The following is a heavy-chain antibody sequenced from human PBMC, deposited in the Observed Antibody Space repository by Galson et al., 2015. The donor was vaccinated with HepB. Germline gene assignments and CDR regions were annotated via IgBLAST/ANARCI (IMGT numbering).Heavy chain of an antibody. CDR1: GYTFTGYY. V-gene: IGHV1-2*02. J-gene: IGHJ4*02. Sequence: SVKVSCKASGYTFTGYYMHWVRQAPGQGLEWMGWINTNSGGTSYAQKFQGRVTMTRDTSISTAYMELSRLTSDDTAVYYCARQIVGGTVYFDSWGQGTLATVSS. CDR2: INTNSGGT. D-gene: IGHD1-26*01. CDR3: ARQIVGGTVYFDS.